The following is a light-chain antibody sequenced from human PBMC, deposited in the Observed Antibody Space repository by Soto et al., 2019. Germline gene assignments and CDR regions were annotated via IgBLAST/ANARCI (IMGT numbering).Light chain of an antibody. V-gene: IGKV1-6*01. CDR1: QGIRND. Sequence: AIEMTQSPSSLSASVGDRVTITCRASQGIRNDLGWYQQKPGKALRLLIYAASSLQSGVPSRFSGSGSGTDFILTISSLQPEDFATYYCLQDNIYPWTFGPGTKVEIK. CDR2: AAS. J-gene: IGKJ1*01. CDR3: LQDNIYPWT.